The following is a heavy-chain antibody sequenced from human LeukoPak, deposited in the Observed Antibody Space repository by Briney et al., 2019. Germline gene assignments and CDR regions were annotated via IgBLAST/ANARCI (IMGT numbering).Heavy chain of an antibody. CDR2: MNPNSGNT. J-gene: IGHJ3*02. CDR3: ASGRGYCSSTSCYQDDAFDI. CDR1: GYTFASYD. V-gene: IGHV1-8*01. Sequence: GASVKVSCQASGYTFASYDINWVRQATEQGLEWMGWMNPNSGNTGYAQKFQGRVTMTRDTSISTAYMELSRLRSDDTAVYYCASGRGYCSSTSCYQDDAFDIWGQGTMVTVSS. D-gene: IGHD2-2*01.